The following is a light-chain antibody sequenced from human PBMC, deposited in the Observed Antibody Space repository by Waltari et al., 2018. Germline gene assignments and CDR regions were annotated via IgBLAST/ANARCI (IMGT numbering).Light chain of an antibody. CDR2: EAS. Sequence: EIVLTQSPATLSLSPGERATPSCRASQSVRTFLAWDQQKPGQPPRLLIYEASNRAAGIPDRFSGSGSGTDFTLTIDSLEPEDFGFYYCQHRLNWPPYTFGQGTKL. CDR3: QHRLNWPPYT. V-gene: IGKV3-11*01. J-gene: IGKJ2*01. CDR1: QSVRTF.